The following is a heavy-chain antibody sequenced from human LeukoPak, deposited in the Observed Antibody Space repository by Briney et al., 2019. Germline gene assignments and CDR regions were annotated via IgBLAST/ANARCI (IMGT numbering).Heavy chain of an antibody. Sequence: PGRSLRLSCAASGFTFSSYGMHWVRQAPGKGLEWVAVISYDGSNKYYADSVKGRFTISRDNSKNTLYLQMNSLRAEDTAVYYCAKIKISSGWYYFDYWGQGTLVTVSS. J-gene: IGHJ4*02. CDR1: GFTFSSYG. CDR3: AKIKISSGWYYFDY. CDR2: ISYDGSNK. D-gene: IGHD6-19*01. V-gene: IGHV3-30*18.